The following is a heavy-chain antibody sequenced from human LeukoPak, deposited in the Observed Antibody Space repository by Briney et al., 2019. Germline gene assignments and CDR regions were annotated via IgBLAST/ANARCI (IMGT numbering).Heavy chain of an antibody. CDR2: IYSGGST. CDR1: GFTVSSNY. J-gene: IGHJ5*02. CDR3: ARGGIAAAGGNWFDP. Sequence: GGSLRLSCAASGFTVSSNYMSWVRQAPGKGLEWVSVIYSGGSTYYADSVKGRFTISRDNSKNTLYLQMNSLRAEDTAVYYCARGGIAAAGGNWFDPWGQGTLVTVSP. D-gene: IGHD6-13*01. V-gene: IGHV3-66*01.